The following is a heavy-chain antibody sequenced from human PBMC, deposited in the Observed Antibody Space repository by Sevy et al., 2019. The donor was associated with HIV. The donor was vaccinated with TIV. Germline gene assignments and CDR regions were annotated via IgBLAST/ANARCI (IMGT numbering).Heavy chain of an antibody. CDR2: MNPNSGNT. Sequence: ASVKVSCKASGYTFTSYDINWVRQATGQGLEWMGWMNPNSGNTGYAQKFQGRVTMTRNTSISTAYRELSSLRAEETAVYYCARGLVTMVRGVPSLRDYWGQGTLVTVSS. V-gene: IGHV1-8*01. D-gene: IGHD3-10*01. CDR1: GYTFTSYD. CDR3: ARGLVTMVRGVPSLRDY. J-gene: IGHJ4*02.